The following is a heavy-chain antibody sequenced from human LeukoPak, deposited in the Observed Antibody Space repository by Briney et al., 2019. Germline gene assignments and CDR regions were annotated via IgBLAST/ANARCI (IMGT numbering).Heavy chain of an antibody. CDR2: INTISGTI. CDR1: AFTFSAYS. Sequence: GGSLRLSCAPSAFTFSAYSMNCVRQAPGKGLEWISYINTISGTIVYADSVKGRFTISSDNAKNSLYLQMNSLTDEDTAVYYCARDRDYAFDYWGQGSLVTVSS. V-gene: IGHV3-48*02. CDR3: ARDRDYAFDY. D-gene: IGHD4-17*01. J-gene: IGHJ4*02.